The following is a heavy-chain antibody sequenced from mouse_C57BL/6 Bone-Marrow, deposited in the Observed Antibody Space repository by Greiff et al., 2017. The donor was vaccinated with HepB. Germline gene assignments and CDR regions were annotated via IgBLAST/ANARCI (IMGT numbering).Heavy chain of an antibody. D-gene: IGHD4-1*01. CDR1: GFSLTSYG. CDR3: AKNRPTGTDYYAMDY. J-gene: IGHJ4*01. Sequence: QVQLKESGPGLVQPSQSLSITCTVSGFSLTSYGVHWVRQSPGKGLEWLGVIWRGGSTDYNAAFMSRLSITKDNSKSQVFFKMNSLQADDTAIYYCAKNRPTGTDYYAMDYWGQGTSVTVSS. V-gene: IGHV2-5*01. CDR2: IWRGGST.